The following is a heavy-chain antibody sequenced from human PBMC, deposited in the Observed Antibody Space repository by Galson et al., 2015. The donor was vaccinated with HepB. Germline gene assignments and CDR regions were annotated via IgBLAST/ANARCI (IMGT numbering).Heavy chain of an antibody. CDR3: ASRHSYFRSGTLYNASDH. CDR2: IDPSDSYT. Sequence: QSGAEVKKPGESLRISCKGSGYTFTAYWITWVRQIPGKGLEWMGRIDPSDSYTDYSPSFQGHVTFSSDKSITTAYLQWSSLKASDTAMYYCASRHSYFRSGTLYNASDHWGQGTRVTVSS. D-gene: IGHD3-10*01. V-gene: IGHV5-10-1*01. J-gene: IGHJ4*02. CDR1: GYTFTAYW.